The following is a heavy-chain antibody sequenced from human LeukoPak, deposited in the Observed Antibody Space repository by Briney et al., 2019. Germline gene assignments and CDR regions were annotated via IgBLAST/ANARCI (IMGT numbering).Heavy chain of an antibody. J-gene: IGHJ4*02. CDR1: GFNFDDYA. CDR2: IGWNSGDI. Sequence: PGRSLRLSCVASGFNFDDYAMHWVRQAPGKGLEWVSGIGWNSGDIGYADSVKGRFTISRDTSRSTLYLQMNSLRAEDAAVYYCAKAPVTSCRGAFCYPFDYWGQGTLVTVSS. CDR3: AKAPVTSCRGAFCYPFDY. D-gene: IGHD2-15*01. V-gene: IGHV3-9*01.